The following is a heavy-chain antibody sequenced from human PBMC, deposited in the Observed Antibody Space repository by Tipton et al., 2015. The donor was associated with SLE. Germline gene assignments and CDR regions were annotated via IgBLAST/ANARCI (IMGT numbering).Heavy chain of an antibody. D-gene: IGHD2-2*01. CDR1: GFTFSTYG. J-gene: IGHJ4*02. V-gene: IGHV3-30*18. CDR2: ISYDGSNK. CDR3: AKGTYSSSWHGDF. Sequence: SLRLSCAASGFTFSTYGMHWVRQAPGKGLEWVAIISYDGSNKYYADSVKGRFTISRDNSKNTLQLQMISLRPEDTAVYYCAKGTYSSSWHGDFWGQGTLVTVSS.